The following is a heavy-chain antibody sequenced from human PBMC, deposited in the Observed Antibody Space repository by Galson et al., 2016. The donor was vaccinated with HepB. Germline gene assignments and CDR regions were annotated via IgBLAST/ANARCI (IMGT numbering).Heavy chain of an antibody. V-gene: IGHV1-69*13. Sequence: SVKVSCKASGGTFNTYAISWVRQAPGQGLEWMGQIIPIFATPKYAQKFQGRLTITADESTSTAYMELSSLTSDDTAVYYCARGLTGYSSDRHEGNYWGQGSLVSVSS. CDR3: ARGLTGYSSDRHEGNY. J-gene: IGHJ4*02. D-gene: IGHD6-19*01. CDR1: GGTFNTYA. CDR2: IIPIFATP.